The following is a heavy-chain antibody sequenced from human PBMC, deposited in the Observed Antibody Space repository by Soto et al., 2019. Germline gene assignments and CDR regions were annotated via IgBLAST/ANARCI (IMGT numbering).Heavy chain of an antibody. V-gene: IGHV3-23*01. Sequence: WGSLSLSCAASGFTFISYAISFFRHAPCKWLEWVSAISGSGGSTYYADSVKGRFTISRDNSKNTLYLQMNSLRAEDTAVYYCANLDIVVVPAASDPPGRPDAFDIWGQGTMVTVSS. CDR1: GFTFISYA. J-gene: IGHJ3*02. CDR2: ISGSGGST. CDR3: ANLDIVVVPAASDPPGRPDAFDI. D-gene: IGHD2-2*03.